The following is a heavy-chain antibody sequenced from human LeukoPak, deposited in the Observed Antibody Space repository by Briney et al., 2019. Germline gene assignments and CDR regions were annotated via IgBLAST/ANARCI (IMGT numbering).Heavy chain of an antibody. Sequence: GGSLRLSCAASGFTFSSYWISWVRQAPGKGLEWVANIKQDGSEKYYVDSVKGRFTISRDNAKNSLYLQMNSLRAEDTAVYYCAREGSSGWADYWGQGTLVTVSS. J-gene: IGHJ4*02. D-gene: IGHD6-19*01. V-gene: IGHV3-7*01. CDR2: IKQDGSEK. CDR3: AREGSSGWADY. CDR1: GFTFSSYW.